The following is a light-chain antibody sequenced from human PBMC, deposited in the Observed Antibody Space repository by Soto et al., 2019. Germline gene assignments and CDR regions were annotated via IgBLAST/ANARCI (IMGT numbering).Light chain of an antibody. CDR3: TSLFT. CDR2: DVT. V-gene: IGKV3-11*01. CDR1: QRVSNY. J-gene: IGKJ3*01. Sequence: EIVLTQSPATLSLSPGERATLSCRASQRVSNYLAWYQQKAGQAPRLLIYDVTNWATGITARFSGSGSGTDFTFTISSLQPEDFAVYYGTSLFTVGPVTKVDIK.